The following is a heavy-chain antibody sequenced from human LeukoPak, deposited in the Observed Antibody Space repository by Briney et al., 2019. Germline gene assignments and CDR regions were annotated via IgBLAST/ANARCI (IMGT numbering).Heavy chain of an antibody. V-gene: IGHV3-49*04. CDR3: TRDSVTYYYDGFDY. D-gene: IGHD3-22*01. CDR1: GFTFGDYA. J-gene: IGHJ4*02. Sequence: PGGSLRLSCTASGFTFGDYAMSWVRQAPGKGLEWVGFIRSKAYGGTTDYAASVKGRFTISRDDSKSIAYLQMNSLKTEDTAVYYCTRDSVTYYYDGFDYWGQGTLVTVSS. CDR2: IRSKAYGGTT.